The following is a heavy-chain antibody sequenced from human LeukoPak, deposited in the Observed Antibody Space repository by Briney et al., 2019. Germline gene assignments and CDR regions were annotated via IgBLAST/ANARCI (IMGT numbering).Heavy chain of an antibody. Sequence: ASVKVSCKASGYTSTSYDINWVRQATRQGLEWMGWMNPNSGNTGYAQKFQGRVTMTRNTSISTAYMELSSLRSEDTAVYYCARVCGGDCYSTAFDIWGQGTMVTVSS. V-gene: IGHV1-8*01. CDR1: GYTSTSYD. J-gene: IGHJ3*02. CDR2: MNPNSGNT. CDR3: ARVCGGDCYSTAFDI. D-gene: IGHD2-21*02.